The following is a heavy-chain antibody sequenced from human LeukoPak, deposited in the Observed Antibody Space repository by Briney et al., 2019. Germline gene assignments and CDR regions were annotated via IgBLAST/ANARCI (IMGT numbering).Heavy chain of an antibody. Sequence: KASETLSLTCAVYGGSFSGYYWSWIRQPPGKGLEWIGEINHSGSTNYNPSLKSRVTISVDTSKNQFSLKLSSVTAADTAVYYCARGGWFGESPFDYWGQGTLVTVSS. V-gene: IGHV4-34*01. J-gene: IGHJ4*02. CDR3: ARGGWFGESPFDY. D-gene: IGHD3-10*01. CDR1: GGSFSGYY. CDR2: INHSGST.